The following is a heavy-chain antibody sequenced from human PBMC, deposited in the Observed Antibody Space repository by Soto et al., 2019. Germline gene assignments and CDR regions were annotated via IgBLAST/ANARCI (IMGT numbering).Heavy chain of an antibody. J-gene: IGHJ6*02. V-gene: IGHV3-30*18. D-gene: IGHD1-26*01. CDR1: GFTFKTHA. CDR3: GKDVGDYVPYYYGVDV. CDR2: IADDGNEK. Sequence: QVQLVESGGGVVQPGTSLRLSCAASGFTFKTHAMHWVCQAPGKWLEWMAVIADDGNEKFYADSVKGRFTSSRDNSKNALYLQINTLRNEDTAVYYCGKDVGDYVPYYYGVDVWGQGTTVTVSS.